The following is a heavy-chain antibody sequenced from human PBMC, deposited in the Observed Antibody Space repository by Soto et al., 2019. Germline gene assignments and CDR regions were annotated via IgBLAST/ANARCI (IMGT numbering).Heavy chain of an antibody. Sequence: SVKVSCKASGGTFSSYAVSWVRQAPGQGLEWMGGIIPIFGTANYAQKFQGRVTITADESTSTAYMELSSLRSEDTAVYYCARAPSYYDFWSGYSGMDVWGQGTTVTVSS. J-gene: IGHJ6*02. CDR3: ARAPSYYDFWSGYSGMDV. CDR1: GGTFSSYA. D-gene: IGHD3-3*01. V-gene: IGHV1-69*13. CDR2: IIPIFGTA.